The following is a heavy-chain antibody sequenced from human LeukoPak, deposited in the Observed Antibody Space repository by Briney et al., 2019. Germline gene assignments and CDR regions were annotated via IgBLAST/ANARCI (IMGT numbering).Heavy chain of an antibody. CDR1: GYSISSGYY. CDR3: ARGYGSGYNY. CDR2: IYHSGNT. Sequence: SETLSLTCTVSGYSISSGYYWAWIRQPPGKGLQWIGNIYHSGNTYYNPSLKSRVTISVDTSKNQFSLKLSSVTAADTAVYYCARGYGSGYNYWGQGTLVTVSS. V-gene: IGHV4-38-2*02. D-gene: IGHD3-22*01. J-gene: IGHJ4*02.